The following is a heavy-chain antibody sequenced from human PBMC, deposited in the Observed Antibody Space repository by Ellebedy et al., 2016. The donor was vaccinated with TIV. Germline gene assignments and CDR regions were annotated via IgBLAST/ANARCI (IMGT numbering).Heavy chain of an antibody. J-gene: IGHJ4*02. CDR1: GFTFSSYA. CDR2: ITTSGGGT. D-gene: IGHD6-13*01. V-gene: IGHV3-23*01. Sequence: GESLKISCAASGFTFSSYAMSWVRQAPGKGLEWVSTITTSGGGTYYADSVKGRFTISRDNSKNTLYLQMNSLRTEDTAVYYCVKVTAWYSSSWYFAEWGQGTLVTVSS. CDR3: VKVTAWYSSSWYFAE.